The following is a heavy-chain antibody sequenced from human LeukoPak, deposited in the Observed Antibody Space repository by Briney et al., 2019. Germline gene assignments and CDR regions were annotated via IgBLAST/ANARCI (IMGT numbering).Heavy chain of an antibody. Sequence: PGRSLRLSCAASGFTFSSYAMHWVRQAPGKGLEWVAVISYDGSNKYYADSVRGRFTISRDNSKSTLYLQMNSLRAEDTAVYYCAKDYYDSSGYLFDYWGQGTLVIVSS. J-gene: IGHJ4*02. CDR2: ISYDGSNK. V-gene: IGHV3-30-3*01. CDR1: GFTFSSYA. CDR3: AKDYYDSSGYLFDY. D-gene: IGHD3-22*01.